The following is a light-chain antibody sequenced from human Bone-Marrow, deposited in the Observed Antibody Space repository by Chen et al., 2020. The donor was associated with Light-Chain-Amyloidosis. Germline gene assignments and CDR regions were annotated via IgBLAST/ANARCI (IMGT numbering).Light chain of an antibody. J-gene: IGKJ4*01. Sequence: EIVLTQSPGTLSLSPGEGANLSCRASQTISSNYLTWYQQKFGQAPRLLIYGSSSRDTGIPDRFTGSGSGTDFTLTINRLVPEDFAMYYCQQYGTSPVTFGGGTKVEIK. CDR2: GSS. CDR3: QQYGTSPVT. CDR1: QTISSNY. V-gene: IGKV3-20*01.